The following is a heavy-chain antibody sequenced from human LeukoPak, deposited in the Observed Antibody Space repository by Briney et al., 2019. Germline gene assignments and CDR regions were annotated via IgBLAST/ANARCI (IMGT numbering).Heavy chain of an antibody. CDR2: IYHSGST. D-gene: IGHD6-13*01. V-gene: IGHV4-38-2*01. CDR1: GYSISSGYY. CDR3: ARHSGIAAAPFDC. J-gene: IGHJ4*02. Sequence: PSETLSLTCAVSGYSISSGYYWGWIRQPPGKGLEWIGSIYHSGSTYYNPSLKSRVTISVDTSKNQFSLKLSSVTAADTAVYYCARHSGIAAAPFDCWGQGTLVTVSS.